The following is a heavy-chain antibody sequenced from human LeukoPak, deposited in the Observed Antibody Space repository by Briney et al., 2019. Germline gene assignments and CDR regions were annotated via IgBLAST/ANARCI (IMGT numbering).Heavy chain of an antibody. CDR3: ARAPGGVYAHNWFDP. CDR2: INHSGST. V-gene: IGHV4-34*01. Sequence: SETLSLTCAVYGGSFSGYYWSWIRQPPGKGLEWIGEINHSGSTNYNPSLKSRVTISVDTSKNQFSLKLSSVTAADTAVYYCARAPGGVYAHNWFDPWGQGTLVTVSS. J-gene: IGHJ5*02. D-gene: IGHD2-8*01. CDR1: GGSFSGYY.